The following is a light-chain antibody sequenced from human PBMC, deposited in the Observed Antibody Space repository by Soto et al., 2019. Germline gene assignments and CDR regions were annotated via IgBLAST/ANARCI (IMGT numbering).Light chain of an antibody. CDR2: GAS. V-gene: IGKV3-20*01. CDR3: QQYGSSGT. CDR1: QSVSSSY. Sequence: EIVFTQYPCTLSLSPGDRATLSCRASQSVSSSYLAWYQQKPGQAPRLLIYGASNRATGIPDRFSGSGSGTDFTLTISRLEPEDFAVYYCQQYGSSGTFGQGANVDIK. J-gene: IGKJ1*01.